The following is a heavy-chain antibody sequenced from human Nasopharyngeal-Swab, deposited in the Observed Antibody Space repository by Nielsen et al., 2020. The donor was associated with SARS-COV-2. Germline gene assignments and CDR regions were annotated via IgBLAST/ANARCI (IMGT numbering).Heavy chain of an antibody. CDR2: ISSSDSTT. Sequence: VRQAPGKGLEWVSYISSSDSTTYYADSVKGRFTISRDNAKNSLYLQTNSLRVEDTGVYYCARADSSGWFFSDWGRGTLVTVSS. CDR3: ARADSSGWFFSD. V-gene: IGHV3-48*03. D-gene: IGHD6-19*01. J-gene: IGHJ4*02.